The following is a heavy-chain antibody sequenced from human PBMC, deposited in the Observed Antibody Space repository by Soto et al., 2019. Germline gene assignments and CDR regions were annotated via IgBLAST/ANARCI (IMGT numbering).Heavy chain of an antibody. Sequence: EVQLVESGGGLVQPGGSLRLSCAASGFTFSSYDMHWVRQATGKGLEWVSAIGTAGDTYYPGSVKGRFTISRENAKNSLYLQMNSLRAGDTAVYYCARGVVTSSGDYYGMDVWGQGTTVTVSS. CDR1: GFTFSSYD. V-gene: IGHV3-13*04. CDR2: IGTAGDT. CDR3: ARGVVTSSGDYYGMDV. D-gene: IGHD3-22*01. J-gene: IGHJ6*02.